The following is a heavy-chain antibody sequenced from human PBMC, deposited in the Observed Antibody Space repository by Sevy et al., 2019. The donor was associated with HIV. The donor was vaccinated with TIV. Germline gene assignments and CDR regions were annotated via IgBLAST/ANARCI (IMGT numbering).Heavy chain of an antibody. J-gene: IGHJ4*02. Sequence: GGSLRLSCAASGFAFYEYSMSWIRQAPGKGLEWVATLSFGCGKINYEDSVKGRFTISRENSKNSFYLQMDNLGVEDTALYYCAREGCSRPHDYWGQGTRVTVSS. V-gene: IGHV3-23*01. CDR2: LSFGCGKI. CDR1: GFAFYEYS. CDR3: AREGCSRPHDY. D-gene: IGHD2-8*01.